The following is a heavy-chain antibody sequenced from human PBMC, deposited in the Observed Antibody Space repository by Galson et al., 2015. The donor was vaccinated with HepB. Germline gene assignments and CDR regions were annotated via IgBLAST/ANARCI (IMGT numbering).Heavy chain of an antibody. V-gene: IGHV3-48*01. CDR1: GFPFGRHS. CDR2: ISHNSKEI. J-gene: IGHJ3*01. Sequence: SLRLSCAASGFPFGRHSLNWVRQAPGRGLEWLAYISHNSKEIYYADSVEGRFTVSRDNGKKSLYLQMNSLMSEDTATYYCAKDHFDCSNGVCPHDALDVWGQGTMVTVSS. D-gene: IGHD2-8*01. CDR3: AKDHFDCSNGVCPHDALDV.